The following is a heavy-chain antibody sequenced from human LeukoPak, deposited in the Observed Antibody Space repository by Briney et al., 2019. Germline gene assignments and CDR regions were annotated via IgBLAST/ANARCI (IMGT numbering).Heavy chain of an antibody. J-gene: IGHJ4*02. CDR2: IWYDGNNK. CDR1: GVTFSDYS. CDR3: AREGLGSSSWYEDSFDY. V-gene: IGHV3-33*01. D-gene: IGHD6-13*01. Sequence: PGGSLRLSCAASGVTFSDYSMHWVRQAPGKGLNWVAFIWYDGNNKYYADSVKGRFTISRDNSKNMLYLEMNSLRAEDTAVYYCAREGLGSSSWYEDSFDYWGQGTLVTVSS.